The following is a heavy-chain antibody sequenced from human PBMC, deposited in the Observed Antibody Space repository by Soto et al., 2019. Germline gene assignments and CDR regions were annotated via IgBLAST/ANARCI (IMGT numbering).Heavy chain of an antibody. D-gene: IGHD3-3*01. CDR2: IYYSGST. CDR3: ARATYYDFWSGYYGPFDY. V-gene: IGHV4-59*01. Sequence: SETLSLTCTVSGGSISSYYWSWIRQPPGKGLEWIGYIYYSGSTNYNPSLKSRVTISVDTSKNQFSLKLSSVTAADTAVYYCARATYYDFWSGYYGPFDYWGQGTLVTVSS. CDR1: GGSISSYY. J-gene: IGHJ4*02.